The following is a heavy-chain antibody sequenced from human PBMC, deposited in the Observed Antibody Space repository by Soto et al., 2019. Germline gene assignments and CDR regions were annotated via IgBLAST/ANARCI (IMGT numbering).Heavy chain of an antibody. CDR2: IHYSGTT. J-gene: IGHJ4*02. CDR1: GVSMRNYF. Sequence: SETLSLTCTVSGVSMRNYFWTWIRQAPGKGLEWIGYIHYSGTTSFFPSYNPSLRSRVTISEDTSKNQFSLKLLSVTTADTAVYFCAAGEASSRHLDQYYLDFWGQGTLVTVSS. V-gene: IGHV4-59*01. CDR3: AAGEASSRHLDQYYLDF. D-gene: IGHD6-13*01.